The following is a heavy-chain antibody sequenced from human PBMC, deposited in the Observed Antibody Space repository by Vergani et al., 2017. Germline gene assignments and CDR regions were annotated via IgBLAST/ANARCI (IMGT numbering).Heavy chain of an antibody. D-gene: IGHD3-9*01. J-gene: IGHJ3*02. CDR3: AKGADYDILTGYGVGAFDI. V-gene: IGHV3-23*01. Sequence: EVQLLESGGGLVQPGGSLRLSCAASGFTFSSYAMSWVRQAPGKGLEWVSAISGSGGSTYYADSGKGRFTISRDNSKNTLYLQMNSLRAEDTAVYYCAKGADYDILTGYGVGAFDIWGQGTMVTVSS. CDR2: ISGSGGST. CDR1: GFTFSSYA.